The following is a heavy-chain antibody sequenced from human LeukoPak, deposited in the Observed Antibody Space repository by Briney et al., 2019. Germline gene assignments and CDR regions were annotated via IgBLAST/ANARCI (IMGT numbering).Heavy chain of an antibody. CDR3: AKDIGAVAGAELDY. V-gene: IGHV3-43D*03. J-gene: IGHJ4*02. CDR2: ISWDGGST. Sequence: PGGSLRLSCAASGFTFDDYAMHWVRQAPGKGLEWVSLISWDGGSTYCADSVKGRFTISRDNSKNSLYLQMNSLRAEDTALYYCAKDIGAVAGAELDYWGQGTLVTVSS. D-gene: IGHD6-19*01. CDR1: GFTFDDYA.